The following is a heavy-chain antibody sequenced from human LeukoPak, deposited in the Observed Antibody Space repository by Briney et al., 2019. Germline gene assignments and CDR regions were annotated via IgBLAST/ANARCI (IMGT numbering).Heavy chain of an antibody. Sequence: PSETLSLTCTVSGGSISSYYWSWIRQPPGKGLEWIGYIYYSGSTNYNPSLKSRVTISVDTSKNQFSLKLSSVPAADTAVYYCARRDSSGWYGAFDIWGQGTMVTVSS. CDR3: ARRDSSGWYGAFDI. J-gene: IGHJ3*02. CDR2: IYYSGST. CDR1: GGSISSYY. V-gene: IGHV4-59*08. D-gene: IGHD6-19*01.